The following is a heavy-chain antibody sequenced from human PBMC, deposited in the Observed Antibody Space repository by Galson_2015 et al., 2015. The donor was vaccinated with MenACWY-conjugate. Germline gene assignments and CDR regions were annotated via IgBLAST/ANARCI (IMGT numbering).Heavy chain of an antibody. Sequence: WIGYMYYSGSANYNPSLKSRVTISVDTSKNQFSLTMTSVTAADTAVYYCAREHIAEAGLEDWFDPWGQGTLVTVSS. V-gene: IGHV4-59*01. J-gene: IGHJ5*02. CDR2: MYYSGSA. CDR3: AREHIAEAGLEDWFDP. D-gene: IGHD6-13*01.